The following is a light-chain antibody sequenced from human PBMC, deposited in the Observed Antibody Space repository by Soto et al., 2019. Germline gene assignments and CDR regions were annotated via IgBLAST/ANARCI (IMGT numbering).Light chain of an antibody. CDR1: SSDVGGYDC. CDR2: DVS. Sequence: QSALTQPASVSGSPGQSITISCTGTSSDVGGYDCASWYQQRPGKAPKLIIYDVSKWPSGVSNRFSGSKSGNTASLTISGLQAEDEADYYCSSYTSSSTLVFGGGTQLTVL. V-gene: IGLV2-14*03. J-gene: IGLJ2*01. CDR3: SSYTSSSTLV.